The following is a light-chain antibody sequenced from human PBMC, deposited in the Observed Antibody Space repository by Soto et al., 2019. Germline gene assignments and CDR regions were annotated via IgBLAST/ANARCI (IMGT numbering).Light chain of an antibody. J-gene: IGKJ1*01. V-gene: IGKV1-27*01. CDR2: AAS. CDR3: QQHSSARWT. Sequence: DIQMTQSPSSLSASVGNRGTSTCRASQSISNYLAWYQQKPGKVPKLLIYAASTLQSGVPSRFSGSGSGTDFTLTITSLHPEDVATYYCQQHSSARWTFGQGTKVDIK. CDR1: QSISNY.